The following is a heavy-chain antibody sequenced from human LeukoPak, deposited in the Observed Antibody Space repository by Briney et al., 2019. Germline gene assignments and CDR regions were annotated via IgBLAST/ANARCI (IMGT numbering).Heavy chain of an antibody. CDR1: GGSISSYY. Sequence: SETLSLTCTVSGGSISSYYWSWIRQPPGKGLEWIGYIYYSGSTNYNPSLKSRVTISVDTSKNQFSLKLSSVTAADTAVNYCARVGTTVTADYWGQGTLVTVSS. V-gene: IGHV4-59*01. CDR3: ARVGTTVTADY. J-gene: IGHJ4*02. CDR2: IYYSGST. D-gene: IGHD4-17*01.